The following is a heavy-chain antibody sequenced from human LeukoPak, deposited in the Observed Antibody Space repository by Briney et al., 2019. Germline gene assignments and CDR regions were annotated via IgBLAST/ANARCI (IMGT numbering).Heavy chain of an antibody. CDR2: IKQDGSEK. D-gene: IGHD3-10*01. V-gene: IGHV3-7*01. CDR1: GFTFSSYW. CDR3: AREVGSGSLHKTYYYYYMDV. Sequence: GGSLRLSCAASGFTFSSYWMSWVRQAPGKGLEWVANIKQDGSEKYYVDSVKGRFTISRDNAKNSLYLQMNSLRAEDTAVYYCAREVGSGSLHKTYYYYYMDVWGKGTTVTVSS. J-gene: IGHJ6*03.